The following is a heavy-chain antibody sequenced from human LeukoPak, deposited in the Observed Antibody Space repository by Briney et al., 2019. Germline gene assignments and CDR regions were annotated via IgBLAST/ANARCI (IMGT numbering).Heavy chain of an antibody. CDR3: AKAPHFIAVAGTNYYFDY. CDR1: GFTFSSYA. J-gene: IGHJ4*02. V-gene: IGHV3-23*01. D-gene: IGHD6-19*01. Sequence: GGSLRLPCAASGFTFSSYAMSWVRQAPGKGLEWVSAISGSGGSTYYADSVKGRFTISRDNSKNTLYLQMNSLRAEDTAVYYCAKAPHFIAVAGTNYYFDYWGQGTLVTVPS. CDR2: ISGSGGST.